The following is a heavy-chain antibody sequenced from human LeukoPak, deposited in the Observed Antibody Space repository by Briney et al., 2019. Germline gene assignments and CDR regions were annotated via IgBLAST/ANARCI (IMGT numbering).Heavy chain of an antibody. D-gene: IGHD1-1*01. CDR2: IKSDGSDI. V-gene: IGHV3-7*04. Sequence: GGSLRLSCAASGFTFGGFSMTWVRQAPGKGLEWVAKIKSDGSDIYYVDSVKGRFTISRDNAKNSLCLQMDSLRAEDSAVYYCARLRSVEASVLHYLDYWAPGTLVIVSS. CDR3: ARLRSVEASVLHYLDY. CDR1: GFTFGGFS. J-gene: IGHJ4*02.